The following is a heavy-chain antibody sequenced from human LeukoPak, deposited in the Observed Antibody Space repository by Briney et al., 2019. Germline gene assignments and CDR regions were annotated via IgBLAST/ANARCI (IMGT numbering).Heavy chain of an antibody. Sequence: GGSLRLSCAASGFTFSSHRMNWVRQAPGKGLEWVSDISRSSSDIHYADSVTGRFTISRDNAKNSVYLQMNSLRAEDTAVYFCAGHYDSSGYRVDVFDIWGQGTMVTVSS. CDR1: GFTFSSHR. J-gene: IGHJ3*02. D-gene: IGHD3-22*01. CDR3: AGHYDSSGYRVDVFDI. CDR2: ISRSSSDI. V-gene: IGHV3-48*01.